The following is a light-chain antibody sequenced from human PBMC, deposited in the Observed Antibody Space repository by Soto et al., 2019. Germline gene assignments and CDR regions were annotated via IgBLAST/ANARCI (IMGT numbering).Light chain of an antibody. CDR2: AAS. CDR3: QQLNSWLIT. V-gene: IGKV1-9*01. Sequence: SVSVSNGERVSXTCRASQGISSYLAWYQQKPGKAPKLRIYAASTWQSGVPSRFSASGSGTEFTLTISSLQPEDFASYYCQQLNSWLITFGQGT. J-gene: IGKJ5*01. CDR1: QGISSY.